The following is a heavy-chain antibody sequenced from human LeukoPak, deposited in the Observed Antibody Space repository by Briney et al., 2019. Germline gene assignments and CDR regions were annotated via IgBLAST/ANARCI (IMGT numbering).Heavy chain of an antibody. CDR1: GFDFSSYG. J-gene: IGHJ4*02. V-gene: IGHV3-7*01. Sequence: GGSLRLSCVASGFDFSSYGLSWVRQSPGKGPEWVANINLDGSQKYYVDSVKGRFTISRDNAENSLYLQMNSLRAEDTALYYCARKRPNYLDYWGQGTLVTVSS. CDR3: ARKRPNYLDY. CDR2: INLDGSQK.